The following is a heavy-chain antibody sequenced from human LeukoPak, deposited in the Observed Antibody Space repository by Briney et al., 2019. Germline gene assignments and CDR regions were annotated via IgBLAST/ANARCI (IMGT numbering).Heavy chain of an antibody. CDR2: INPNSGGT. D-gene: IGHD6-19*01. CDR3: ARYLVVRCIAVAGTNY. V-gene: IGHV1-2*02. J-gene: IGHJ4*02. Sequence: GASEKVSCKASGYTFTRYYMHWVRQAPRQGLEWVGWINPNSGGTNYAHKFQGTVTMTRDTSISTGYMELSRVRSDDTAVYYCARYLVVRCIAVAGTNYWGQGTLVTVSS. CDR1: GYTFTRYY.